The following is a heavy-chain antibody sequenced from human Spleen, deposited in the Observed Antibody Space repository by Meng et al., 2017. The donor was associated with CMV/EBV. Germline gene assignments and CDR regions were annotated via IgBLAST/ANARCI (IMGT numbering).Heavy chain of an antibody. D-gene: IGHD2-21*01. CDR1: GFTFSGSA. Sequence: GESLKISCAASGFTFSGSAMHWVRQASGKGLEWVGRIRSKANSYATAYAASVKGRFTISRDDSKNTAYLQMNSLKTEDTAVYYCTRDVVVHSGDDAFDIWGQGTMVTVSS. J-gene: IGHJ3*02. CDR2: IRSKANSYAT. CDR3: TRDVVVHSGDDAFDI. V-gene: IGHV3-73*01.